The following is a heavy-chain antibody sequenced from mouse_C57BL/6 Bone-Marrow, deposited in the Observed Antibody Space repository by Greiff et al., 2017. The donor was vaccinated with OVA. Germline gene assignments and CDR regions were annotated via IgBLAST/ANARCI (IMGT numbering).Heavy chain of an antibody. Sequence: VQLQQSGAELVKPGASVKLSCTASGFNIKDYYMHWVKQRTEQGLEWIGRIDPEDGEPKYAPKFQGKATITADTSSNTAYLQLSSLTSEDTAVYYCASTVVATYWYFGVWGTGTTVTVSS. CDR1: GFNIKDYY. CDR3: ASTVVATYWYFGV. V-gene: IGHV14-2*01. CDR2: IDPEDGEP. D-gene: IGHD1-1*01. J-gene: IGHJ1*03.